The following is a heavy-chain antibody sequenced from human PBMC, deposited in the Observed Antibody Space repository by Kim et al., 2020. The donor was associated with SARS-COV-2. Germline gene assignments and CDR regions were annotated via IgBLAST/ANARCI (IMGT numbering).Heavy chain of an antibody. CDR3: AREGGGWSGYYPFDY. V-gene: IGHV3-33*01. Sequence: GGSLRLSCAASGFTFSSYGMHWVRQAPGKGLEWVAVIWYDGSNKYYADSVKGRFTISRDNSKNTLYLQMNSLRAEDTAVYYCAREGGGWSGYYPFDYWGQGTLVTVSS. D-gene: IGHD3-3*01. CDR1: GFTFSSYG. CDR2: IWYDGSNK. J-gene: IGHJ4*02.